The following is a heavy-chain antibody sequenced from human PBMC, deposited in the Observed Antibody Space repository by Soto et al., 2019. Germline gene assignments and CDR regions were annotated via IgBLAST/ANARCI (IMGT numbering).Heavy chain of an antibody. D-gene: IGHD6-13*01. Sequence: QVQLVQSGPEVKRPGSSVKISCKAFGFSSSTYAFSWVRRAPGQGLEWMGLISAVSGEPRYAQQFQGRVAMTTDTSTRTAYMELRGLTSDDTAVYYCGISAGLDFWGQGTRVTVSS. V-gene: IGHV1-18*01. CDR1: GFSSSTYA. J-gene: IGHJ4*02. CDR3: GISAGLDF. CDR2: ISAVSGEP.